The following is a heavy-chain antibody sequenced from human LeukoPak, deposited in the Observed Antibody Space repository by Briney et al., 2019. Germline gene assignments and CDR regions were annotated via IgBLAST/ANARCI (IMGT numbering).Heavy chain of an antibody. J-gene: IGHJ4*02. Sequence: ASVKVSCKASGYTFTGYYIHWVRQAPGQGLECMGWINPNSGGTNYAQKFQGRVTMTRDTSISTAYMELSRLRSDDTAMYYCARVHYYGDYSNDYWGQGTLVTVSS. CDR3: ARVHYYGDYSNDY. CDR1: GYTFTGYY. D-gene: IGHD4-17*01. CDR2: INPNSGGT. V-gene: IGHV1-2*02.